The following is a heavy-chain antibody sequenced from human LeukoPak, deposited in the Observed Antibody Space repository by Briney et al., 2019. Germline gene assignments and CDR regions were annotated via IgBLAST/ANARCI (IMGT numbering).Heavy chain of an antibody. CDR2: IKPDGSEK. J-gene: IGHJ5*01. D-gene: IGHD2/OR15-2a*01. V-gene: IGHV3-7*01. Sequence: GGSLRLSCGASGFTFSNYWMNWVRQAPGKGLEWVANIKPDGSEKFYLDSVKGRFTISRDNAKNSLYLQMNSLRAEDAAVYYCAKEGAYPIIAYDSWGQGTLVTVSS. CDR1: GFTFSNYW. CDR3: AKEGAYPIIAYDS.